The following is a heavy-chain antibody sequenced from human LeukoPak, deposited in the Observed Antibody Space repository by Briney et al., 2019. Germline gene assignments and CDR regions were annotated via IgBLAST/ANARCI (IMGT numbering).Heavy chain of an antibody. D-gene: IGHD1-1*01. CDR2: ISSSSSYI. J-gene: IGHJ6*02. CDR3: ARDPVSSDVYTGMDV. V-gene: IGHV3-21*01. CDR1: GFTFSSYS. Sequence: GGSLRLSCTASGFTFSSYSMNWARQAPGRGLEWVSSISSSSSYIYYADSVKGRFTISRDNAKNSLYLQMNSLRAEDTAVYYCARDPVSSDVYTGMDVWGHGDTGTLSS.